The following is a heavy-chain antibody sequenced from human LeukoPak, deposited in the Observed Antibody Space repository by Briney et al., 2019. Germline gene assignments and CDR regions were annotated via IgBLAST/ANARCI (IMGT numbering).Heavy chain of an antibody. V-gene: IGHV5-51*01. CDR2: IYPADSDT. D-gene: IGHD2/OR15-2a*01. Sequence: PGESLNISCQVSGYTFSDSWIGWVRQAPGKGLQWMGIIYPADSDTKYNPSFQGRVTMSADKSTRTAYLHWSSLDVSDSAIYYCAKRGGSPFQYSNWFDPWGQGTLVTVSS. CDR3: AKRGGSPFQYSNWFDP. CDR1: GYTFSDSW. J-gene: IGHJ5*02.